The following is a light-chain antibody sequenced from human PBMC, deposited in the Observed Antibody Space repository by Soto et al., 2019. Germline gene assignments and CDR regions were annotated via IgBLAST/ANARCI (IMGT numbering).Light chain of an antibody. V-gene: IGKV1-5*03. Sequence: DIQMTQSPSTLSASVGDRVTITCRASQSISSWLAWYQQKPGKAPKLLIYMASSLESGFPSRLRGSGSGTQFTLTISSLQPDDFATYYCQQQNSYSAVGQGTKVDIK. CDR1: QSISSW. J-gene: IGKJ1*01. CDR3: QQQNSYSA. CDR2: MAS.